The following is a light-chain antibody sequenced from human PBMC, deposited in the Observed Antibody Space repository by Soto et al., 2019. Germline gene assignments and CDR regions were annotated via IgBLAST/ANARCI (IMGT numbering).Light chain of an antibody. Sequence: EVVMTQSPASLSASPGERVTLSCRASQNIRSSLAWYQQRPGQAPRLLIYDASTRATGIPPRFSGSGSGTEFTLTISSLQSEDFAVYYCHQYNIWRTFGQGTRLEIK. CDR3: HQYNIWRT. CDR1: QNIRSS. V-gene: IGKV3-15*01. CDR2: DAS. J-gene: IGKJ5*01.